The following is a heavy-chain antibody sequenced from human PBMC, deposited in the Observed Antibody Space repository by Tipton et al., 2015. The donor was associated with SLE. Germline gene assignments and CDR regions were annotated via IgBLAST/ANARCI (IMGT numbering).Heavy chain of an antibody. V-gene: IGHV4-34*01. CDR3: ARGSSSWGY. D-gene: IGHD6-6*01. CDR2: INHSGST. J-gene: IGHJ4*02. Sequence: TLSLTCAVYGGSFSGYYWSWIRQPPGKGLEWIGEINHSGSTNYNPSLKSRVTISVDTSKNQFSLKLSSVTAADTAVYYCARGSSSWGYWGQGTLVTVSS. CDR1: GGSFSGYY.